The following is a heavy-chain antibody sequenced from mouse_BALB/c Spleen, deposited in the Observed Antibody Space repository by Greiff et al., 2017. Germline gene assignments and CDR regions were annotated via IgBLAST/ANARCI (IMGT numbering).Heavy chain of an antibody. D-gene: IGHD1-1*01. CDR1: GFSLTSYG. J-gene: IGHJ2*01. CDR2: IWAGGST. Sequence: VKLMESGPGLVAPSQSLSITCTVSGFSLTSYGVHWVRQPPGKGLEWLGVIWAGGSTNYNSALMSRLSISKDNSKSQVFLKMNSLQTDDTAMYYCARIITTVVATNYWGQGTTLTVSS. CDR3: ARIITTVVATNY. V-gene: IGHV2-9*02.